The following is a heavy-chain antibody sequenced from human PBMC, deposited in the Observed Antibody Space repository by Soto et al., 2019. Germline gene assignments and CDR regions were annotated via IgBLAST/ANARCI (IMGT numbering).Heavy chain of an antibody. CDR2: IYHSGST. CDR1: GGSISSGGYS. D-gene: IGHD2-15*01. J-gene: IGHJ4*02. CDR3: ARAHSYSLFFDY. V-gene: IGHV4-30-2*01. Sequence: PSETLSLTCAVSGGSISSGGYSWSWIRQPPGKGLEWIGYIYHSGSTYYNPSLKSRVTISVDRSKNQFSLKLSSVTAADTAVYYCARAHSYSLFFDYWGQGTLVTVSS.